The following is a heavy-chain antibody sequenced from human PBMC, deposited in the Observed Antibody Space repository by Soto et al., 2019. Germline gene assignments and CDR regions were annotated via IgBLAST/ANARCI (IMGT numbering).Heavy chain of an antibody. CDR1: GGTFSSFG. D-gene: IGHD5-12*01. Sequence: WASVKVSCKASGGTFSSFGISWVRQAPGQGLEWMGGIIPVFGRPNYAQRFRGRLTITADESTNTSYMELIDLTSEDTAVYYCAREASGYDFWGQGTQVTV. J-gene: IGHJ1*01. CDR3: AREASGYDF. V-gene: IGHV1-69*13. CDR2: IIPVFGRP.